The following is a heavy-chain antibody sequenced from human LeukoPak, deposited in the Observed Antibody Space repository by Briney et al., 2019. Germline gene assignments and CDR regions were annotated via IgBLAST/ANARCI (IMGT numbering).Heavy chain of an antibody. Sequence: SETLSLTCTVSGGSISSYYWSWIRQPAGKGLEWIGRIYTSGSTYYNPSPKSRVTISVDTSKNQFSLKLSSVTAADTAVYYCASRKVDTAMVTSHFDYWGQGTLVTVSS. V-gene: IGHV4-4*07. CDR1: GGSISSYY. CDR3: ASRKVDTAMVTSHFDY. CDR2: IYTSGST. J-gene: IGHJ4*02. D-gene: IGHD5-18*01.